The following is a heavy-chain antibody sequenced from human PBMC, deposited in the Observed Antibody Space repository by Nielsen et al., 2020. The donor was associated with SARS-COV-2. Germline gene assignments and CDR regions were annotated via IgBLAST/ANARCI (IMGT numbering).Heavy chain of an antibody. CDR3: ARGKRSYDY. D-gene: IGHD3-10*01. CDR1: GGSISSSNW. CDR2: INHSGST. V-gene: IGHV4-4*02. J-gene: IGHJ4*02. Sequence: SETLSLTCAVSGGSISSSNWWSWIRQPPGKGLEWIGEINHSGSTNYNPSLKSRVTISVDTSKNQFSLKLSSVTAADTAVYYCARGKRSYDYWGQGTLVTVSS.